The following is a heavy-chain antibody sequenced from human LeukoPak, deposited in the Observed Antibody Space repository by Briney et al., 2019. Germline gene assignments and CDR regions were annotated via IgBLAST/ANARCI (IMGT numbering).Heavy chain of an antibody. D-gene: IGHD2-2*01. V-gene: IGHV4-39*01. J-gene: IGHJ6*02. Sequence: KSSETLSLTCTVSGGSISSSSYYWGWIRQPPGKGLEWIGSIYYSGSTYYNPSLKSRVTISVDTSKNQFSLKLSSVTAADTAVYYCARQGDVVVPASDYYYGMDVWGQGTTVTVSS. CDR1: GGSISSSSYY. CDR2: IYYSGST. CDR3: ARQGDVVVPASDYYYGMDV.